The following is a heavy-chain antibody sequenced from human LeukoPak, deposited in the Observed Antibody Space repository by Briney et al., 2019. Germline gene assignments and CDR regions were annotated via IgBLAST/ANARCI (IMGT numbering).Heavy chain of an antibody. Sequence: PSETLSLTCTFSGGSISSYYWSWIRQPPGKGLEWIGYIYYLGSTNYNPSLKSRVTISVDTSKNQFSLKLSSVTAADTAVYYCARRLRSSSWYLHYYYYMDVWGKGTTVTISS. V-gene: IGHV4-59*12. J-gene: IGHJ6*03. CDR2: IYYLGST. D-gene: IGHD6-13*01. CDR1: GGSISSYY. CDR3: ARRLRSSSWYLHYYYYMDV.